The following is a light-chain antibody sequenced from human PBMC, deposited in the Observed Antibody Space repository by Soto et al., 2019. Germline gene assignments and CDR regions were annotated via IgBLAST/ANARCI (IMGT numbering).Light chain of an antibody. Sequence: EIVLTQSPATLSLSPGERATLSCRASQSVSSYLAWYQQKPGQAPRLLIYDASNRATGIPARFSGSGSGTDFTLTISSLEPEDFALYYCQLRNTWPPHGAFGPGTKVDIK. CDR2: DAS. CDR3: QLRNTWPPHGA. J-gene: IGKJ3*01. V-gene: IGKV3-11*01. CDR1: QSVSSY.